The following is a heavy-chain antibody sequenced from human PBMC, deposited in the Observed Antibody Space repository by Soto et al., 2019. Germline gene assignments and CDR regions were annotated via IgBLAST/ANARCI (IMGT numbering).Heavy chain of an antibody. CDR1: GFTFSSYA. J-gene: IGHJ6*02. D-gene: IGHD6-13*01. Sequence: QVQLVESGGGVVQPGRSLRLSCAASGFTFSSYAMHWVRQAPGKGLEWVAVISYDGSNKYYADSVKGRFTISRDNSKNPLYLQMNSLRAEDTAVYYSYSSKSYGMDVWGQGTTVTVSS. CDR2: ISYDGSNK. CDR3: YSSKSYGMDV. V-gene: IGHV3-30-3*01.